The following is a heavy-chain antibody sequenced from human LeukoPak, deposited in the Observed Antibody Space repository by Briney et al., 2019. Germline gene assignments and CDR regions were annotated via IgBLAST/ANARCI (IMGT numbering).Heavy chain of an antibody. CDR1: GGPFNGYY. V-gene: IGHV4-34*01. J-gene: IGHJ6*03. CDR3: ARERYYYYYMDV. CDR2: INHSGST. Sequence: PSETLSLTCAVYGGPFNGYYWSWIRQPPGKGLEWIGEINHSGSTNYNPSLKSRVTISVDTSKNQFSLKLSSVTAADTAVYYCARERYYYYYMDVWGKGTTVTVSS.